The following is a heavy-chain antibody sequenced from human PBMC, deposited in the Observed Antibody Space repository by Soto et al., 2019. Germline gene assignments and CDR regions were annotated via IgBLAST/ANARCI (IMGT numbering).Heavy chain of an antibody. CDR1: GFTFSSYS. V-gene: IGHV3-21*01. CDR2: ISSSSRYI. Sequence: EVPLVESGGGLVKPGGSLRLSCAASGFTFSSYSMNWVRQAPGKGLEWVSSISSSSRYIYYADSVKGRFTISRDNAKNSLYLQMNSLRAEDTAVYYCARDYLDTVTTNWFDPWGQGTLVTVSS. CDR3: ARDYLDTVTTNWFDP. J-gene: IGHJ5*02. D-gene: IGHD5-18*01.